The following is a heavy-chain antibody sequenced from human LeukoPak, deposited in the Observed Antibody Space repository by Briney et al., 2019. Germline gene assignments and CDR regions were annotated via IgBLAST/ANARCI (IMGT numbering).Heavy chain of an antibody. V-gene: IGHV3-30*03. CDR2: ISYDGSNK. CDR1: GFTFSNYG. D-gene: IGHD3-10*01. Sequence: PGRSLRLSCAASGFTFSNYGIHWVRQAPGKGLEWVAVISYDGSNKYYADSVKGRFTISRDNSKHTLYLQMNSLRTEDTAVYYCARVPYYYGSGSFGGGYYFDYWGQGTLVTVSS. CDR3: ARVPYYYGSGSFGGGYYFDY. J-gene: IGHJ4*02.